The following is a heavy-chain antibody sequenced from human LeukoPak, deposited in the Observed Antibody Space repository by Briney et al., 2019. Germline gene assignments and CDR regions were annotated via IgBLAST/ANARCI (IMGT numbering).Heavy chain of an antibody. D-gene: IGHD1-26*01. CDR3: ATYSGTYREH. J-gene: IGHJ1*01. V-gene: IGHV3-21*01. Sequence: GGSLRLSCAASGFTFSNSNMNWVRPAPGKGLEWVSSIGNDGSYTYYADSVKGRFTISRNNAKNSLYLQMSSLRVEDTAVYYCATYSGTYREHWGQGTLVTVSS. CDR1: GFTFSNSN. CDR2: IGNDGSYT.